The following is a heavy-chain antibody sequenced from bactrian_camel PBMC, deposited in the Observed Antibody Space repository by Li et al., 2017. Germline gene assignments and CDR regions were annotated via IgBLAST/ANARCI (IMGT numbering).Heavy chain of an antibody. CDR3: AADRGYCNHGLRLPGAVVFDY. CDR2: ISSSGRYT. CDR1: GFTFSSLY. Sequence: HVQLVESGGGLVQPGGSLRLSCAASGFTFSSLYMTWVRQAPGKGLTRVSSISSSGRYTYYADSVKGRFIISRDNTKNTLYLQMNSLKPEDTAMYYCAADRGYCNHGLRLPGAVVFDYWGQGTQVTV. D-gene: IGHD3*01. J-gene: IGHJ6*01. V-gene: IGHV3-2*01.